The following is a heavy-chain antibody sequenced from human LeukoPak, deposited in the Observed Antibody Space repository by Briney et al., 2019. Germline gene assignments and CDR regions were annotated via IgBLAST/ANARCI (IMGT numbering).Heavy chain of an antibody. CDR3: ARAKPKNMVRGLIMRRESRYYFDY. CDR2: ISGSGGST. Sequence: PGGSLRLSCGASGFTFSSYGISWVRQAPGKGLEWISAISGSGGSTYYADSVKGRFTISRDNSKSTLYIQMNSLRAEDTAVYYCARAKPKNMVRGLIMRRESRYYFDYWGQGTLVTVSS. CDR1: GFTFSSYG. J-gene: IGHJ4*02. V-gene: IGHV3-23*01. D-gene: IGHD3-10*01.